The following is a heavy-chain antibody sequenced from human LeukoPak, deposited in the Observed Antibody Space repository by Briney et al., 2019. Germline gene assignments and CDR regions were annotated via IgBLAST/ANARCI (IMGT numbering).Heavy chain of an antibody. Sequence: SETLSLTCTVSGGSISSNYWSWIRQPPGKGLDWIGYIYYSGSTNYNPSLKSRVTMSVDTSKNQFSLKLSSVTAADTAMYYCATMRGYCSSPTCQDSWGQGTLVTVSS. J-gene: IGHJ4*02. CDR2: IYYSGST. V-gene: IGHV4-59*12. CDR1: GGSISSNY. D-gene: IGHD2-2*01. CDR3: ATMRGYCSSPTCQDS.